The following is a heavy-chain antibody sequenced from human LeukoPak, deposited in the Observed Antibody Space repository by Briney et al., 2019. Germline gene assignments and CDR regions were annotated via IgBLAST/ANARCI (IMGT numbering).Heavy chain of an antibody. V-gene: IGHV1-8*03. CDR3: ARDRRGNDYGDY. J-gene: IGHJ4*02. CDR1: GYTFTSYD. CDR2: MNPNSGNT. D-gene: IGHD2-8*01. Sequence: ASVKVSCKASGYTFTSYDINWVRQATGQGLEWMGWMNPNSGNTGYARKFQGRVTITRNTSISTAYMELSSLRSEDTAVYYCARDRRGNDYGDYWGQGTLVTVSS.